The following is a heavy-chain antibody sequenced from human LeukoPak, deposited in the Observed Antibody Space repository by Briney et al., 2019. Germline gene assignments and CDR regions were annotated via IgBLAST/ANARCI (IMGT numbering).Heavy chain of an antibody. Sequence: TGGSLRLSCAASGFTFSSYGMSWVRQAPGKGLEWVSGISGSGGSTYYADSVKGRFTISRDNSKNTLYLRMNSLRAEDTAVYYCAKAASCSSTSCYRSYGMDVWGQGTTVTVSS. CDR3: AKAASCSSTSCYRSYGMDV. CDR2: ISGSGGST. J-gene: IGHJ6*02. CDR1: GFTFSSYG. V-gene: IGHV3-23*01. D-gene: IGHD2-2*02.